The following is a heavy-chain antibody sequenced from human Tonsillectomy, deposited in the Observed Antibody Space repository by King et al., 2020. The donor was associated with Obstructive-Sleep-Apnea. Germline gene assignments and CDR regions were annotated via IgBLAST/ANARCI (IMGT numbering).Heavy chain of an antibody. D-gene: IGHD5-12*01. Sequence: LQLQESDPGLVEPSDTLSRTCTSSCGSISSSNSYWGWIRQPPGKGLEWIGGIYYIGSTCYNPSLKSRVTISVDTSKNQLSLKLSSVTAADTAVYYCARARLPPNDAFDIWGQGTMVTVSS. CDR1: CGSISSSNSY. J-gene: IGHJ3*02. CDR2: IYYIGST. V-gene: IGHV4-39*07. CDR3: ARARLPPNDAFDI.